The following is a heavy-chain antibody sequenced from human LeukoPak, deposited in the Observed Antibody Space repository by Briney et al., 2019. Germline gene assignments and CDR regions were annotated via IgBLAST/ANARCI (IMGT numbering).Heavy chain of an antibody. Sequence: AGRSLRLSCAASGFTFDDYAMHWVPQAPGKGLEWVSAISGSGGSTYYADSVKGRFTISRDNSKNTLYLQMNSLRAEDTAVYYCAKDIVVVPAARWGDYWGQGTLVTVSS. V-gene: IGHV3-23*01. CDR1: GFTFDDYA. CDR3: AKDIVVVPAARWGDY. J-gene: IGHJ4*02. D-gene: IGHD2-2*01. CDR2: ISGSGGST.